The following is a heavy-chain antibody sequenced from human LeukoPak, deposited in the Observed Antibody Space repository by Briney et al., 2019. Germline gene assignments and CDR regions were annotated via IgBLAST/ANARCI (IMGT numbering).Heavy chain of an antibody. CDR3: ARDYGYYDSSGYRNYFDY. D-gene: IGHD3-22*01. J-gene: IGHJ4*02. V-gene: IGHV4-61*02. Sequence: SETLSLTCTVSSGSISNSNFYWSWVRQPAGTGLEWIGRMYTSGSTNCNPSLKSRVTISVDTSKNQFSLKLSSVTAADTAVYYCARDYGYYDSSGYRNYFDYWGQGTLVTVSS. CDR2: MYTSGST. CDR1: SGSISNSNFY.